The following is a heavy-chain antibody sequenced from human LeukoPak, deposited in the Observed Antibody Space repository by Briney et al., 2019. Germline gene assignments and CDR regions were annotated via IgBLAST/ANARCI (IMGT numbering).Heavy chain of an antibody. J-gene: IGHJ4*02. D-gene: IGHD2/OR15-2a*01. CDR1: GGTFSSYA. CDR3: ARSRSDTSPFDY. CDR2: IIPIFGTA. V-gene: IGHV1-69*13. Sequence: EASVKVSCKASGGTFSSYAISWVRQAPGQGLEWMGGIIPIFGTANYAQKFQGRVTITADESTSTAYMELSSLRSEDTAVYYCARSRSDTSPFDYWGQGTLVTVSS.